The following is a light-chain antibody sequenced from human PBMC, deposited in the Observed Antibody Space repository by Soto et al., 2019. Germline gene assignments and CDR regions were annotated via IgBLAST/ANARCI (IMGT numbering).Light chain of an antibody. CDR3: QHYNSYSEA. CDR2: GAS. Sequence: DIQMTQSPSTLSASVGDRVTITCRASQSISNRLAWYQQKPGKPPKVLIYGASNLQSGVPSRFSGSGSGTEFTLTISSLQPDDFATYYCQHYNSYSEAFGQGTKVDIK. J-gene: IGKJ1*01. V-gene: IGKV1-5*01. CDR1: QSISNR.